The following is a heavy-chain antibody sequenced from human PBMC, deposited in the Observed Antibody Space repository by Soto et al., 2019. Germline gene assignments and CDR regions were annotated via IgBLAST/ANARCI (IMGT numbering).Heavy chain of an antibody. D-gene: IGHD2-15*01. V-gene: IGHV3-49*03. Sequence: EVQLVESGGGLVQPGRSLRLSCTASGFTFADYAMSWFRQAPGKGLEWVSFIRSNIYDGTTEYAASVKGRFTISRDDSKTIAYLQMNSLKTEDTAVYYCTRVSPDCSGGSCYPLNWGQGTVVTVSS. CDR2: IRSNIYDGTT. J-gene: IGHJ4*02. CDR1: GFTFADYA. CDR3: TRVSPDCSGGSCYPLN.